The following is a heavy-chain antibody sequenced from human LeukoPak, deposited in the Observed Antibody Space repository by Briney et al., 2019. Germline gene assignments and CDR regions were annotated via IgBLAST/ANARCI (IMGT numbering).Heavy chain of an antibody. CDR2: IYYSGST. J-gene: IGHJ4*02. CDR1: GGSISSYY. V-gene: IGHV4-59*01. D-gene: IGHD7-27*01. Sequence: SETLSLTCTVSGGSISSYYWSWIRQPPGKGLEWIGYIYYSGSTNYNPSLKSRVTISVDTSKNQFSLKLSSVTAADTAVYYCARDSTGEYYFDYWGQGTLVTVSS. CDR3: ARDSTGEYYFDY.